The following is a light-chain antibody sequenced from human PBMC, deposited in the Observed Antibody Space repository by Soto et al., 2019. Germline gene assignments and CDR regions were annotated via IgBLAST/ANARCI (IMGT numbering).Light chain of an antibody. CDR2: GNN. Sequence: QSVLTQPPSVSGAPGQRVTISCTGSSSNIGADYDVHWYQQLPGTAPRLLIYGNNNRPSGVPDRFAGSKSDTSASLAITGLXXXXXXXYXXQSYDISLSIWVFGGGTKVTVL. CDR1: SSNIGADYD. V-gene: IGLV1-40*01. CDR3: QSYDISLSIWV. J-gene: IGLJ3*02.